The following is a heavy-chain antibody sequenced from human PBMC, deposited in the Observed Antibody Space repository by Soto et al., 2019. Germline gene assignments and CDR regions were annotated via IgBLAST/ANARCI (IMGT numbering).Heavy chain of an antibody. D-gene: IGHD2-2*02. Sequence: QVQLVQSGAEVKKPGSSVKVSCKASGGTFSSYAISWVRQAPGQGLEWMGGIIPIFGTANYAQKFQGRVTITADECTSTAYMELSSLRSEDTAVYYCARYRQVLVVPAAIYRWFDPWGQGTLVTVSS. CDR2: IIPIFGTA. CDR1: GGTFSSYA. CDR3: ARYRQVLVVPAAIYRWFDP. J-gene: IGHJ5*02. V-gene: IGHV1-69*01.